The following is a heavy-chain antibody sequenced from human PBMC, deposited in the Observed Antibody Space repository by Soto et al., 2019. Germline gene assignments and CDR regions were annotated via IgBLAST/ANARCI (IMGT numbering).Heavy chain of an antibody. Sequence: GGSLRLSCAASGFTFDDYAMHWVRQVPGKGLEWVSGINWNSGSIGYGDSVKCRFAISRDNAKNSLHLQMNSLSAEDTAFYYCARESEDLTSNFDYWGQGTLVTVSS. J-gene: IGHJ4*02. CDR1: GFTFDDYA. CDR2: INWNSGSI. CDR3: ARESEDLTSNFDY. V-gene: IGHV3-9*01.